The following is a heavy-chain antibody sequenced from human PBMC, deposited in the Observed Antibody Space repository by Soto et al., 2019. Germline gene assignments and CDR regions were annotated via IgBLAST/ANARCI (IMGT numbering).Heavy chain of an antibody. CDR3: VRGGGDNWFDP. CDR1: GGSISSGDYY. D-gene: IGHD3-16*01. CDR2: IYYSGST. Sequence: SETLSLTCTVSGGSISSGDYYWSWIRQPPGKGLEWIGYIYYSGSTFYNPSLKNRVTIALDTSKIQFSLKLSSVTAADTAVYYCVRGGGDNWFDPWGQGALVTVS. J-gene: IGHJ5*02. V-gene: IGHV4-30-4*01.